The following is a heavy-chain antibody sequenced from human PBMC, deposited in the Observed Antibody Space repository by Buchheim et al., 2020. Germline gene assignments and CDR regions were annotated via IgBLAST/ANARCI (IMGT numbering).Heavy chain of an antibody. CDR1: GFIFSNFG. CDR3: TKEPLVNTGYYYPH. CDR2: ISYDGSVD. V-gene: IGHV3-30*18. Sequence: QVQLVESGGGVVQPGRSLRLSCAASGFIFSNFGMHWVRRAPGKGLEWVAVISYDGSVDYYAASVKGRFTIFRDNSKNTMWVQMNSLRPEDTAVYYCTKEPLVNTGYYYPHWGQGTL. D-gene: IGHD2/OR15-2a*01. J-gene: IGHJ4*02.